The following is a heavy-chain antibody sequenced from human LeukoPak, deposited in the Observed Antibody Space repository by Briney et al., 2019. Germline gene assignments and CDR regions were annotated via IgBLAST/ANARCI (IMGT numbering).Heavy chain of an antibody. Sequence: GGSLRLSCVGSGFTFSSHAMSWVRQAPEKGLEWVSSISSSSGYKYYADSVKGRFTISRDNAKNSLYLQMDSLRAEDAAVYYCARTSGESTAALRAPFDYWGQGTLATVSS. J-gene: IGHJ4*02. CDR1: GFTFSSHA. CDR2: ISSSSGYK. CDR3: ARTSGESTAALRAPFDY. V-gene: IGHV3-21*01. D-gene: IGHD6-6*01.